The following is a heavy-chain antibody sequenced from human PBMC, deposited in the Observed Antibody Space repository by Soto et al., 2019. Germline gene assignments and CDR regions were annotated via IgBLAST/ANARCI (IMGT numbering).Heavy chain of an antibody. CDR3: ARGGPRGYSFDY. V-gene: IGHV3-33*01. CDR2: IWYDGSNK. Sequence: QVQLVESGGGVVQPGRSLRLSCAASGFTFSSYGMHWVRQAPGKGLEWVAVIWYDGSNKYYADSVKGRFTISRDNSKNTLYLQMNSLRAEDTAVYYCARGGPRGYSFDYWGQGTLVTVSS. D-gene: IGHD5-18*01. CDR1: GFTFSSYG. J-gene: IGHJ4*02.